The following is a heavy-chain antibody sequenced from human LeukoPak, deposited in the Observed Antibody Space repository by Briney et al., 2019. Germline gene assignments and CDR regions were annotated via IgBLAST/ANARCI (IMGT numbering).Heavy chain of an antibody. CDR2: IYHSGST. V-gene: IGHV4-4*02. D-gene: IGHD2-21*01. J-gene: IGHJ6*02. Sequence: SGTLSLTCAVSGGSISSSNWWSWVRQPPGKGLEWIGEIYHSGSTNYNPSLKSRVTISVDKSKNQFSLKLSSVTAADTAVYYCARDHWLLSSKTWYYYGMDVWGQGTTVTVSS. CDR3: ARDHWLLSSKTWYYYGMDV. CDR1: GGSISSSNW.